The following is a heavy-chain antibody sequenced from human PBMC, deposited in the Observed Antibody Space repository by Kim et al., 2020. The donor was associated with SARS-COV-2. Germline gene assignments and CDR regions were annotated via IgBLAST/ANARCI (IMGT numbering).Heavy chain of an antibody. V-gene: IGHV3-7*03. Sequence: GGSLRLSCAASVFTFSSYWMSWVRQAPGKGLEWVANIKQDGSEKYYVDSVKGRFTISRDNAKNSLYLQMNSLRAEDTAVYYCARDYGDSEFDYWGQGTLVTVSS. D-gene: IGHD4-17*01. J-gene: IGHJ4*02. CDR3: ARDYGDSEFDY. CDR1: VFTFSSYW. CDR2: IKQDGSEK.